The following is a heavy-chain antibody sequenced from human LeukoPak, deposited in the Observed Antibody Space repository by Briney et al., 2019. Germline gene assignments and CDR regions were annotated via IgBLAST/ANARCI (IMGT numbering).Heavy chain of an antibody. D-gene: IGHD3-22*01. CDR3: ASEMIVVVNRDY. CDR1: GYTFTGYY. Sequence: ASVKVSCKASGYTFTGYYMHWVRQAPGKGVEWMGWINPNSGDTNHAQKFQGRVTMTRDTFISTAYMELSRLRSDDTAVYYCASEMIVVVNRDYWGQGTLVTVSS. J-gene: IGHJ4*02. CDR2: INPNSGDT. V-gene: IGHV1-2*02.